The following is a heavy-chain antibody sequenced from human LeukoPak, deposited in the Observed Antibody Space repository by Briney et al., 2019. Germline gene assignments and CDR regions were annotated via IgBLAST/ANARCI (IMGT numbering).Heavy chain of an antibody. J-gene: IGHJ1*01. D-gene: IGHD3-10*01. CDR1: GLTFSSYA. Sequence: GGSLRLSCAASGLTFSSYAMSWVRQAPGQGLEWVSTISNVGGRTYHANSVKGRFTISRDNSKSTLYLQMNTLRAEDTAVYYCAKGTYYYDSGSYLECFGEDWGQGTLVTVSS. CDR2: ISNVGGRT. CDR3: AKGTYYYDSGSYLECFGED. V-gene: IGHV3-23*01.